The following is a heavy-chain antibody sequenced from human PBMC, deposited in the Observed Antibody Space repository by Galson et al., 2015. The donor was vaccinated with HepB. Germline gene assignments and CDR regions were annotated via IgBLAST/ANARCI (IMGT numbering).Heavy chain of an antibody. CDR2: ISGSGGST. J-gene: IGHJ1*01. D-gene: IGHD6-19*01. V-gene: IGHV3-23*01. CDR3: AKVHRGGQWLVGKSLHAEYFQH. Sequence: SLRLSCAASGFTFSSYAMSWVRQAPGKGLEWVSAISGSGGSTYYADSVKGRFTISRDNSKNTLYLQMNSLRAEDTAVYYCAKVHRGGQWLVGKSLHAEYFQHWGQGTLVTVSS. CDR1: GFTFSSYA.